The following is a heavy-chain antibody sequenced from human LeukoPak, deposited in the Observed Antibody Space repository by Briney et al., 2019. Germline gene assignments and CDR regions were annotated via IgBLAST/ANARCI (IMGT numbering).Heavy chain of an antibody. CDR3: ARRGTYYDILTGYSYYFDY. Sequence: PGGSLRLSCVASGFTFSSYEMNWVRQAPGKGLEWVSYISSSGSTIYYADSVKGRFTISRDNAKNSLYLQMNSLRAEDTAVYYCARRGTYYDILTGYSYYFDYWGQGTLVTVSS. CDR2: ISSSGSTI. CDR1: GFTFSSYE. V-gene: IGHV3-48*03. D-gene: IGHD3-9*01. J-gene: IGHJ4*02.